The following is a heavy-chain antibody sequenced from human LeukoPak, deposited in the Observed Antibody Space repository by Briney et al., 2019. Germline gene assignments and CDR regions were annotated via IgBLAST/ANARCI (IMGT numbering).Heavy chain of an antibody. D-gene: IGHD1-26*01. CDR3: AKRDIVGASWHFDY. CDR1: GFTFSDYY. CDR2: ISSSSSYT. J-gene: IGHJ4*02. V-gene: IGHV3-11*06. Sequence: PGGSLRLSCAASGFTFSDYYMSWIRQAPGKGLEWVSYISSSSSYTNYADSVKGRFTISRDNSKNTLYLQMNSLRAEDTAVYYCAKRDIVGASWHFDYWGQGTLVTVSS.